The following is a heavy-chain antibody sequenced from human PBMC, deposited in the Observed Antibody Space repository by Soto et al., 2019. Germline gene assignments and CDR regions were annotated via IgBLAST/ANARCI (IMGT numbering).Heavy chain of an antibody. CDR1: GFNFSNHW. J-gene: IGHJ5*02. CDR2: ITSDGKSK. V-gene: IGHV3-74*01. CDR3: ARESGDWPLNWFDP. Sequence: VGSLRLSCAASGFNFSNHWMHWVRQRPGEGLVWVSRITSDGKSKAYAESVKGRFAISRDNAKNTLYLQMNGLTAEDTAVYYCARESGDWPLNWFDPWGLGTLVTVSS. D-gene: IGHD2-21*02.